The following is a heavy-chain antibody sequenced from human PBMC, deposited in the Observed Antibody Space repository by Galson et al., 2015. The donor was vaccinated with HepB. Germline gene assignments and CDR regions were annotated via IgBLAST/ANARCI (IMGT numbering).Heavy chain of an antibody. J-gene: IGHJ4*02. D-gene: IGHD4-17*01. V-gene: IGHV1-3*01. CDR2: INAGNGNT. CDR3: AREYGDYDPFFDY. Sequence: SCKASGYTFTSYAMHWVRQAPGQRLEWMGWINAGNGNTKYSQKFQGRVTITRDTSASTAYMELSSLRSKDTAVYYCAREYGDYDPFFDYWGQGTLVTVSS. CDR1: GYTFTSYA.